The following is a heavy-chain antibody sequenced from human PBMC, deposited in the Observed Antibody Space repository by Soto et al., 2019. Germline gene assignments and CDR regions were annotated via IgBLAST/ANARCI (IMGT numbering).Heavy chain of an antibody. CDR3: EKDGQVVQVTIALGTPPMGV. D-gene: IGHD1-1*01. Sequence: GGSLRLSCVASGFTFSSYAMTWVRQAPGKGLEWVSTISGSGGKTYYADSVKGRFTISRDNSKNTVYLQMDSLRAEDMAIYYCEKDGQVVQVTIALGTPPMGVWGQGTMVTVSS. J-gene: IGHJ6*02. V-gene: IGHV3-23*01. CDR2: ISGSGGKT. CDR1: GFTFSSYA.